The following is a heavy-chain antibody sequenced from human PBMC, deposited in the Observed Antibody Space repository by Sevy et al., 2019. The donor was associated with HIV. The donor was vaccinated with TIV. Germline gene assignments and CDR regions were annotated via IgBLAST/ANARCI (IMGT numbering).Heavy chain of an antibody. CDR1: GFTFSDYY. D-gene: IGHD4-17*01. CDR3: ARDRATVTTLDYFDY. CDR2: ISSSSSYT. Sequence: GGSLRLSCAASGFTFSDYYMSWIRQAPGKGLEWVSYISSSSSYTNYADSVKGRFTIPRDNAKNSLYLQMNSLRAEDTAVYYCARDRATVTTLDYFDYWGQGTLVTVSS. V-gene: IGHV3-11*06. J-gene: IGHJ4*02.